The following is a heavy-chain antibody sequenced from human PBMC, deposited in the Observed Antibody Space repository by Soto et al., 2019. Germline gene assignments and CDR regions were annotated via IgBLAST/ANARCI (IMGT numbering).Heavy chain of an antibody. CDR3: ARGSRGQVSGYYYDY. CDR2: INPNSGGT. V-gene: IGHV1-2*04. D-gene: IGHD3-3*01. CDR1: GYTFTGYY. J-gene: IGHJ4*02. Sequence: ASVKVSCKASGYTFTGYYMHWVRQAPGQGLEWMGWINPNSGGTNYAQKFQGWVTMTRDTSISTAYMELSRLRSDDTAVYYCARGSRGQVSGYYYDYWGQGTMVTVSS.